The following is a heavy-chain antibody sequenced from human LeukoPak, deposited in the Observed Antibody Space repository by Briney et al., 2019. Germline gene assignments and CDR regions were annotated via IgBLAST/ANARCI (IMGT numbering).Heavy chain of an antibody. J-gene: IGHJ4*02. D-gene: IGHD5-24*01. Sequence: GESLKISCKGSGYRFTNGWIGWVRQMPGKGREWMGMIYPGDSATRYSPSFQGQVTISADKSISTAYLQWSSLKASDPAMYFCARVAADGYPDYWGQGTLVTVSS. V-gene: IGHV5-51*01. CDR3: ARVAADGYPDY. CDR2: IYPGDSAT. CDR1: GYRFTNGW.